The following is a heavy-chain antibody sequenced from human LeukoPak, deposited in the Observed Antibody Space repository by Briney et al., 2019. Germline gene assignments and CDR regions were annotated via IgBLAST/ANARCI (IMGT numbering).Heavy chain of an antibody. V-gene: IGHV3-23*01. CDR3: ARDHLGDSYFNY. CDR1: GFTFSSYA. D-gene: IGHD3-10*01. J-gene: IGHJ4*02. Sequence: GGSLRFSCAASGFTFSSYAMSWVRQAPGKGLEWVSTISVSGVSTFYADSVKGRFTISRDTSKNTLYLQLNSLGAEDTAVYYCARDHLGDSYFNYWGQGTLVPVSS. CDR2: ISVSGVST.